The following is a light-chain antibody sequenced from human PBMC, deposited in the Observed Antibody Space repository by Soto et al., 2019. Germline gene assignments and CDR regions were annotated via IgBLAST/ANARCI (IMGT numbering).Light chain of an antibody. CDR2: ASS. CDR3: HQYGSSPRT. J-gene: IGKJ2*01. Sequence: EIVLTQSPGTLTLSPGERATLSCRASQSVSSAYIAWYQQKPGQAPRLLIYASSTRATGIPDRFSGSGSGTGFTLTISRLEPEDFAVYYCHQYGSSPRTFGQGTTVDIK. CDR1: QSVSSAY. V-gene: IGKV3-20*01.